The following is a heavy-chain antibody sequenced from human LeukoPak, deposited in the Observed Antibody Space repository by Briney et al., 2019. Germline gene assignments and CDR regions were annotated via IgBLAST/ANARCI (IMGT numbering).Heavy chain of an antibody. CDR2: ITPIFGTA. CDR3: ASGGASGSGWYYFDY. J-gene: IGHJ4*02. Sequence: ASVKVSCKASGGTFSSYAISWVRQAPGQGLEWMGRITPIFGTANYAQKFQGRVTITTDESTSTAYMELSSLRSEDTAVYYCASGGASGSGWYYFDYWGQGTLVTVSS. CDR1: GGTFSSYA. D-gene: IGHD6-19*01. V-gene: IGHV1-69*05.